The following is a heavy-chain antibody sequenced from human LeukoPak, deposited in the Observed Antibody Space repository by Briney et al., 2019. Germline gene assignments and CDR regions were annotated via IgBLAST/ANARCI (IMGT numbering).Heavy chain of an antibody. CDR2: ITDSGDVT. D-gene: IGHD2-8*02. J-gene: IGHJ6*03. Sequence: PGGSLRLSCAASGFTFRGYAMAWVRQAPGKGLEWVSCITDSGDVTYYTDSVKGRFTISRDNSKSTLYLQMNSLTAEDTALYFCAKGQTGAPSFYYFFYLDGWGKGSTVIVSS. V-gene: IGHV3-23*01. CDR1: GFTFRGYA. CDR3: AKGQTGAPSFYYFFYLDG.